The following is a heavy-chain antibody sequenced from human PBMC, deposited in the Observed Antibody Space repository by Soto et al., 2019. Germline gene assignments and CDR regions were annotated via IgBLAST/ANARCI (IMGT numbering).Heavy chain of an antibody. CDR2: ITTTGNYT. J-gene: IGHJ4*02. Sequence: QVQLVESGGGFVKPGGSLRLSCAASGFSLSAYYMTWIRQAPGKGLEWLSYITTTGNYTDYADSVKGRFTTSRDNAKNSLYLQMNSLRADDTAVYYCARVLSGTRSFDYWGQGTLVTVSS. CDR1: GFSLSAYY. CDR3: ARVLSGTRSFDY. D-gene: IGHD5-12*01. V-gene: IGHV3-11*05.